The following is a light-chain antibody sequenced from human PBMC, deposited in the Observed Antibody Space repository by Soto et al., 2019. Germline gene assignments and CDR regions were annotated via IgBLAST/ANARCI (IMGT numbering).Light chain of an antibody. CDR2: DVH. CDR1: SSGVGGSNY. V-gene: IGLV2-14*01. J-gene: IGLJ2*01. CDR3: SSYRSGSTLV. Sequence: QSVLTQPASVSGSPGQSITISCTGTSSGVGGSNYVSWYQQHPGKAPKLMIYDVHNRPSGISNRFSGSKSGNTASLTISGLQAEDEADYYCSSYRSGSTLVFGGGTQLTVL.